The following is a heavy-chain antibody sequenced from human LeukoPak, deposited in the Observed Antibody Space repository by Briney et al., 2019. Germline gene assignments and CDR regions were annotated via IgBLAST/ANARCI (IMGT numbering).Heavy chain of an antibody. Sequence: GASVKVSCKASGYTFTSYYMHWVRQATGQGLEWMGWMNPNSGNTGYAQKFQGRVTMTRNTSISTAYMELSSLRSEDTAVYYCARVTRWAAAGYYYYGMDVWGQGTTVTVSS. CDR3: ARVTRWAAAGYYYYGMDV. CDR1: GYTFTSYY. CDR2: MNPNSGNT. J-gene: IGHJ6*02. V-gene: IGHV1-8*02. D-gene: IGHD6-13*01.